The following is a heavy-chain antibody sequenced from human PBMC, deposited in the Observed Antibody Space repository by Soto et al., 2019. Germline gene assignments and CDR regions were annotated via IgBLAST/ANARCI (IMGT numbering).Heavy chain of an antibody. CDR3: ARLLVDPWYMDV. J-gene: IGHJ6*03. D-gene: IGHD1-26*01. V-gene: IGHV3-48*01. CDR2: ISSSSSAI. CDR1: GFTFSSYS. Sequence: LRLSCAASGFTFSSYSMNWFRQAPGKGLEWVSYISSSSSAIYYADSVKGRFTISRDNAKNSLYLQMNSLRAEDTAVYYCARLLVDPWYMDVWGKGTTVTVSS.